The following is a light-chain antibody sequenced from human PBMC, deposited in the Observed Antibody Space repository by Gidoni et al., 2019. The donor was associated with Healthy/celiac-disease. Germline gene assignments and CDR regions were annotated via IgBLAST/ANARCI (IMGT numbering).Light chain of an antibody. V-gene: IGKV1-39*01. CDR3: QQSYSTPPAT. J-gene: IGKJ5*01. CDR1: QSISSY. CDR2: AAS. Sequence: DIQMTQSPPSLSASVGDRVTIPCRASQSISSYLNWYQQKPGKAPKLLIYAASSLQSGVPSRFSGSGSGTDFTLTISSLQPEDFATYYCQQSYSTPPATFGQGTRLEIK.